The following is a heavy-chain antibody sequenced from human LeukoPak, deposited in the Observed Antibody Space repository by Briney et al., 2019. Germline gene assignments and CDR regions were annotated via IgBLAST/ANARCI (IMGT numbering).Heavy chain of an antibody. V-gene: IGHV4-59*01. J-gene: IGHJ6*02. CDR3: ARGPIYDGDLILYGMDV. CDR1: GGSISSYY. D-gene: IGHD4-17*01. CDR2: IYYSGST. Sequence: SETLSLTCTVSGGSISSYYWSWIRQPPGKGLEWIGNIYYSGSTNDNPSLKSRVTISVDTSKNQFSLKLSSVTAADTAVYYCARGPIYDGDLILYGMDVWGQGTTVTVSS.